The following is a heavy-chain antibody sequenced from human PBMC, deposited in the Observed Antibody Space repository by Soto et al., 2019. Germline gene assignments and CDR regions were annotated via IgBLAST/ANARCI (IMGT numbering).Heavy chain of an antibody. D-gene: IGHD3-10*01. V-gene: IGHV3-23*01. CDR3: AREDSGNLDY. Sequence: PGGSLRLSCAASGFTFSSYAMTWVRQAPGKGLEWVSTIRASAGTTFYADSVKGRFTISRDNSKNTLYLRMNSPRAEDTAVYYCAREDSGNLDYWGRGTLVTVSS. J-gene: IGHJ4*02. CDR1: GFTFSSYA. CDR2: IRASAGTT.